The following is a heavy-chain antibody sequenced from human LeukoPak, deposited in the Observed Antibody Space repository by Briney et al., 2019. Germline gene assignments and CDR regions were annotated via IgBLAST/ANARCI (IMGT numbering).Heavy chain of an antibody. CDR3: ARGPPYDFWSGYYKEWFDP. J-gene: IGHJ5*02. V-gene: IGHV4-34*01. CDR1: GGSFSGYY. Sequence: SETLSLTCAVYGGSFSGYYWSWIRQPPGKGLEWIGEINHSGSTNYNPSLKSRVTISVDTSKNQFSLKLSSVTAADTAVYYCARGPPYDFWSGYYKEWFDPWGQGTLVTVSS. CDR2: INHSGST. D-gene: IGHD3-3*01.